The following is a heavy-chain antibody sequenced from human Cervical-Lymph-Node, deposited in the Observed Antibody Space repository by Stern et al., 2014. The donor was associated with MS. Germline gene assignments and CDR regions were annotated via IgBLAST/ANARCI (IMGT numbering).Heavy chain of an antibody. CDR2: IIPILGTP. V-gene: IGHV1-69*06. D-gene: IGHD3-22*01. J-gene: IGHJ4*02. Sequence: VQLVESGAEVKKPGSSVKVSCKASGGTFSSYAICWGRQAPGQGLEWMGGIIPILGTPNYAQKLQGRVTITADKSTSTAYMELSSLRSEDTAVYYCARAFYDSSGLYVDHWGQGTLVTVSS. CDR1: GGTFSSYA. CDR3: ARAFYDSSGLYVDH.